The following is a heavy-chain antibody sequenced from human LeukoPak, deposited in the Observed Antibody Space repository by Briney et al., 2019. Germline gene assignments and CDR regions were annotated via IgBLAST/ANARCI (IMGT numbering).Heavy chain of an antibody. D-gene: IGHD6-19*01. V-gene: IGHV3-49*04. CDR3: TRDGVVAVAGKDY. J-gene: IGHJ4*02. CDR1: GFTFGDYA. Sequence: PGGSLRLSCAASGFTFGDYAMSWVRQAPGKGLEWVGFIRSKAYGGTTEYAASVKGRFTISRDDSKSIAYLQMNSLKTEDTAVYYCTRDGVVAVAGKDYWGQGTLVTVSS. CDR2: IRSKAYGGTT.